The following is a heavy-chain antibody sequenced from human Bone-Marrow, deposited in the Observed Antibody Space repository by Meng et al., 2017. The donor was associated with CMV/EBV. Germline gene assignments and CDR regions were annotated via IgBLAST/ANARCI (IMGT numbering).Heavy chain of an antibody. J-gene: IGHJ6*02. Sequence: ASVKVPCKASGYTFTGYYMHWVRQAPGQGLEWMGWINPNSGGTNYAQKFQGRVTMTRDTSISTAYMELSRLRSDDTAVYYCARGVESSSWYYSRLDLYGMDVWGQGTTVTVSS. V-gene: IGHV1-2*02. CDR2: INPNSGGT. CDR3: ARGVESSSWYYSRLDLYGMDV. D-gene: IGHD6-13*01. CDR1: GYTFTGYY.